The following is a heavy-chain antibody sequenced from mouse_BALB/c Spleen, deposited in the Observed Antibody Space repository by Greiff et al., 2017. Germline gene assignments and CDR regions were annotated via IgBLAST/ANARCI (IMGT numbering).Heavy chain of an antibody. V-gene: IGHV5-9-3*01. CDR1: GFTFSSYA. J-gene: IGHJ2*01. CDR3: ARHSYDYAPFDY. Sequence: EVMLVESGGGLVKPGGSLKLSCAASGFTFSSYAMSWVRQTPEKRLEWVATISSGGSYTYYPDSVKGRFTISRDNAKNTLYLQMSSLRSEDTAMYYCARHSYDYAPFDYWGQGTTLTVSS. CDR2: ISSGGSYT. D-gene: IGHD2-4*01.